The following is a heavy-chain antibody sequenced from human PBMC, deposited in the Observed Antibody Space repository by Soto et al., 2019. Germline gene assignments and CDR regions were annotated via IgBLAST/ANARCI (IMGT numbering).Heavy chain of an antibody. Sequence: GASVKVSCKASGYTFTSYGISWVRQAPGQGLEWMGWINANSGGTNYAQKFQGWVTMTRDTSISTAYMELSRLRSDDTAVYYCARARPVYSSGWYGAFDIWGQGTMVTVSS. CDR1: GYTFTSYG. D-gene: IGHD6-19*01. V-gene: IGHV1-2*04. CDR3: ARARPVYSSGWYGAFDI. J-gene: IGHJ3*02. CDR2: INANSGGT.